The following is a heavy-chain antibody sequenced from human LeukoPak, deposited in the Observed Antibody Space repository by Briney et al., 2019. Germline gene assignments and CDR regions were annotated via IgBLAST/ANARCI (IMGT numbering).Heavy chain of an antibody. CDR2: IYYSGST. Sequence: SETLSLTCTVSGGSISSSSNYWGWIRQPPGKGLEWIGSIYYSGSTYYNPSLKSRVTISVDTSKNQFSLKLSSVTAADTAVYYCARHKRNEGYCSSTSCSRMWWFDPWGQGTLVTVSS. J-gene: IGHJ5*02. V-gene: IGHV4-39*01. D-gene: IGHD2-2*01. CDR3: ARHKRNEGYCSSTSCSRMWWFDP. CDR1: GGSISSSSNY.